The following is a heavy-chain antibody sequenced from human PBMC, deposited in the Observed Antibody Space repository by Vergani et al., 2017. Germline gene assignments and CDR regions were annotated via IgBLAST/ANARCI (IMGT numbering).Heavy chain of an antibody. CDR2: INSEGSRT. CDR1: GFTFSSYW. D-gene: IGHD5-18*01. Sequence: EVQMVESGGGLVQPGGSLRLSCAASGFTFSSYWMHWVRQAPGKGLVGVSRINSEGSRTSYADSVKGRFTISRDNAKNTLYLQMNSLRAEDTAVYYCARGGRYSYGFDYWGQGTLVTVAS. CDR3: ARGGRYSYGFDY. J-gene: IGHJ4*02. V-gene: IGHV3-74*01.